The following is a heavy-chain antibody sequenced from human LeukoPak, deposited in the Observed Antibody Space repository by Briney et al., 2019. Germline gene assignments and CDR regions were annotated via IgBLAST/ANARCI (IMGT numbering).Heavy chain of an antibody. Sequence: SETLSLTCTVSGGSISSYYWSWIRRPPGKGLEWIGYIYTSGSTNYNPSLKSRVTISVDTSKNQFSLKLSSVTAADTAVYYCARNGADILRYYYYYYMDVWGKGTTVTVSS. V-gene: IGHV4-4*09. CDR2: IYTSGST. D-gene: IGHD1-26*01. CDR1: GGSISSYY. J-gene: IGHJ6*03. CDR3: ARNGADILRYYYYYYMDV.